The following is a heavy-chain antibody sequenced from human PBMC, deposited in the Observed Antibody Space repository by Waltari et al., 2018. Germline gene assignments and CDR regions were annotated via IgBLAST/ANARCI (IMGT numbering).Heavy chain of an antibody. J-gene: IGHJ5*02. V-gene: IGHV4-34*01. Sequence: QVQLQQWGAGLLKPSETLSLTCAVYGGSFSGYYWSWIRQPPGKGLEWIGEINNSGSTNYNPSLKSRVSISVDTSKNQFSLKLSSVTAADTAVYYCARNPRYCSSTSCYTSVGGWFDPWGQGTLVTVSS. D-gene: IGHD2-2*02. CDR2: INNSGST. CDR1: GGSFSGYY. CDR3: ARNPRYCSSTSCYTSVGGWFDP.